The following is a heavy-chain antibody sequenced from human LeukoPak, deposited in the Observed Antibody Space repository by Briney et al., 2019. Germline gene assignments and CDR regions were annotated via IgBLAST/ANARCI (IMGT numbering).Heavy chain of an antibody. D-gene: IGHD6-6*01. CDR2: IWYDGSNK. CDR3: ASAIAARTTGMDV. J-gene: IGHJ6*02. V-gene: IGHV3-33*08. CDR1: GFTFSSYA. Sequence: SGGSLRLSCAASGFTFSSYAMHWVRQAPGKGLEWVAVIWYDGSNKYYADSVKGRFTISRDNSKNTLYLQMNSLRAEDTAVYYCASAIAARTTGMDVWGQGTTVTVSS.